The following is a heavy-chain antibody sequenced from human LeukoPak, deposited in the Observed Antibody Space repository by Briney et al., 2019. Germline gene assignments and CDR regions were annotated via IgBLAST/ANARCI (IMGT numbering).Heavy chain of an antibody. CDR1: GYTFTGYY. D-gene: IGHD5-12*01. V-gene: IGHV1-2*02. J-gene: IGHJ4*02. CDR3: ARGHHPYDPSDY. Sequence: ASVKVSCKASGYTFTGYYMHWVRQAPGQGLEWMGWINPNSGGTNYAQKFRGRVTMTRDTSISTAYMELSRLRSDDTAVYYCARGHHPYDPSDYWGQGTLVTVSS. CDR2: INPNSGGT.